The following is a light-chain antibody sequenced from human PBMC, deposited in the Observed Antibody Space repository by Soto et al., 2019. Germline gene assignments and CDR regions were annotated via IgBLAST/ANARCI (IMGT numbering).Light chain of an antibody. J-gene: IGKJ4*01. V-gene: IGKV3-15*01. CDR1: QSVSST. CDR2: GAA. Sequence: EIVMTQSPATLSVSLGETATLSCRASQSVSSTLAWYQQKPGQAPRLLIYGAATRATGIPDRFSGSGSGTEFTLTISSLQSEYFAVYYCQQFNNWPLTFGGGTKVEIK. CDR3: QQFNNWPLT.